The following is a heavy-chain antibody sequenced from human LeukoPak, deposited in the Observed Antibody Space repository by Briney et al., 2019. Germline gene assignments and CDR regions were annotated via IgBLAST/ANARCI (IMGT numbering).Heavy chain of an antibody. D-gene: IGHD6-13*01. J-gene: IGHJ4*02. CDR3: ARRLGSSADGILKYYFDY. CDR1: GVSIISSNYY. Sequence: SETLSLTCTVSGVSIISSNYYWGWFRQPPGKSLEWIASVFYTGNTRHNPSLKSRVTISVDTSKDEFSLNLSSVTAEDTAVYYCARRLGSSADGILKYYFDYWGQGTLVTVSS. V-gene: IGHV4-39*01. CDR2: VFYTGNT.